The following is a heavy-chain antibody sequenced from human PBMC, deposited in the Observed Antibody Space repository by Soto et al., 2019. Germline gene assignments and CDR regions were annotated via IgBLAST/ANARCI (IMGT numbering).Heavy chain of an antibody. J-gene: IGHJ4*02. CDR3: ARSGYSGSWYPFPSIYY. V-gene: IGHV1-69*13. Sequence: SVKVSCKASGGTFSSYAISWVRQAPGQGLEWMGGIIPIFGTANYAQKFQGRVTITADESTSTAYMELSSLRSEDTAVYYCARSGYSGSWYPFPSIYYWGQGTLATVAS. D-gene: IGHD6-13*01. CDR1: GGTFSSYA. CDR2: IIPIFGTA.